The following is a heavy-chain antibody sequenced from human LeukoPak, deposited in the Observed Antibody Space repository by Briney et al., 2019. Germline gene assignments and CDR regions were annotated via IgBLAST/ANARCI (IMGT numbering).Heavy chain of an antibody. V-gene: IGHV4-59*08. Sequence: PSETLSLTCTVSGGSISGYYWSWIRQPPGKGLEWIGYIYYSGSTNYNPSLKSRVTISLDTSKDQFSLKLSSVTAADTAVYYCARHSYDSSGYYTDYWGQGTLVTVSS. CDR2: IYYSGST. J-gene: IGHJ4*02. CDR1: GGSISGYY. CDR3: ARHSYDSSGYYTDY. D-gene: IGHD3-22*01.